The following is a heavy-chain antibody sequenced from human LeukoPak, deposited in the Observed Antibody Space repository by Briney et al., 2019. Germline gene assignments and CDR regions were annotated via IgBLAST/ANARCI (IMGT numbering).Heavy chain of an antibody. Sequence: SETLSLTCTVSGGSISSGGYYWSWIRQHPGKGLEWIGYICYSGSTYYNPSLKSRVTISVDTSKNQFSLKLSSVTAADTAVYYCARENYYGSAKVNAFDIWGQGTMVTVSS. V-gene: IGHV4-31*03. J-gene: IGHJ3*02. CDR2: ICYSGST. CDR3: ARENYYGSAKVNAFDI. D-gene: IGHD3-10*01. CDR1: GGSISSGGYY.